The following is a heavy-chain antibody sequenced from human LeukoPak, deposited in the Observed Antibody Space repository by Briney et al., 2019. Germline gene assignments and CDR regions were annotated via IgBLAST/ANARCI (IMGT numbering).Heavy chain of an antibody. CDR3: TTRAYYSGSDD. CDR2: VKSKTDGGTT. CDR1: GFTFSNAW. J-gene: IGHJ4*02. V-gene: IGHV3-15*01. Sequence: PGGSLRLSCAASGFTFSNAWMSWVRQAPGKGLEWVGRVKSKTDGGTTDYAAPVKGRFTISRDDSKNTLYLQMNSLKTEDTAVYYCTTRAYYSGSDDWGQGTLVTVSS. D-gene: IGHD1-26*01.